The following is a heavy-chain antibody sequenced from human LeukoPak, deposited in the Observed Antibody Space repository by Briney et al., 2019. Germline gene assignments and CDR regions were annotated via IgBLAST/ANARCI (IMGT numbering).Heavy chain of an antibody. Sequence: PSETLSLTCTVSGGSISSRSFYWGWIRQPPGQGLQWLGHIFHSGSTFYNSSFKSRVTILVATSKNQFFLEVNSVTAADTAMYYCARVATSFGGYYFDHWGQGILVTVSS. J-gene: IGHJ4*02. CDR2: IFHSGST. D-gene: IGHD3-3*01. CDR1: GGSISSRSFY. CDR3: ARVATSFGGYYFDH. V-gene: IGHV4-39*07.